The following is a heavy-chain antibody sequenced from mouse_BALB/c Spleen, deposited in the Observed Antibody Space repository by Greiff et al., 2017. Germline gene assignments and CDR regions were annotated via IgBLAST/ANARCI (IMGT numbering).Heavy chain of an antibody. V-gene: IGHV8-12*01. D-gene: IGHD2-10*02. J-gene: IGHJ1*01. CDR2: IYWDDDK. CDR1: GFSLSTSGMG. CDR3: ARRSLYGNYVDWYFDV. Sequence: QVTLKVSGPGILQPSQTLSLTCSFSGFSLSTSGMGVSWIRQPSGKGLEWLAHIYWDDDKRYNPSLKSRLTISKDTSRNQVFLKITSVDTADTATYYCARRSLYGNYVDWYFDVWGAGTTVTVSS.